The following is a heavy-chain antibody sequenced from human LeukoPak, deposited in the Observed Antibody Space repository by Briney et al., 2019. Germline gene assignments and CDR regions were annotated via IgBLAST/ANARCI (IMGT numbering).Heavy chain of an antibody. Sequence: GGSLRLSCAVSGFNFGDYAMHWFRQAPGKGLEWVSGINRKTGNGYYADSVKGRFTISRDNAKNSLYLQMTSLRAEDTALYYCPRRAGQGQFDLWGRGTLLTVSS. CDR3: PRRAGQGQFDL. J-gene: IGHJ2*01. CDR1: GFNFGDYA. V-gene: IGHV3-9*01. CDR2: INRKTGNG.